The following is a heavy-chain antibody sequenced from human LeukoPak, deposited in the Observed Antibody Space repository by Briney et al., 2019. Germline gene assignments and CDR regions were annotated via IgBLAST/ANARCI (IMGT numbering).Heavy chain of an antibody. CDR3: ARHGDYYDSSGPRSWFDP. V-gene: IGHV4-39*01. D-gene: IGHD3-22*01. J-gene: IGHJ5*02. Sequence: PSETLSLTCTVSGGAISSRSYYWGWIRQPPGRGLEWIGSVYYSGSTFYNPSRKSRITISVDTSKNQFSLKLSSVTAADTAVYYCARHGDYYDSSGPRSWFDPWGQGSLVTVSS. CDR2: VYYSGST. CDR1: GGAISSRSYY.